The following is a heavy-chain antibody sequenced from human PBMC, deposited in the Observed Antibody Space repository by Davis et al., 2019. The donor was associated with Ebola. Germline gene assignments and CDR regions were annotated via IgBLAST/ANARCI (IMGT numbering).Heavy chain of an antibody. V-gene: IGHV1-18*01. D-gene: IGHD6-13*01. CDR2: ITTHSGDI. CDR1: GYTFTSYA. CDR3: ARGGGTYSSPDLSDF. Sequence: ASVTVSCKASGYTFTSYAMHWVRQAPGQGLEWMGWITTHSGDIKLTQRFQGRVAMTADTSSNTAYMELRSLRSDDTAVYYCARGGGTYSSPDLSDFWGQGTLVSVSS. J-gene: IGHJ4*02.